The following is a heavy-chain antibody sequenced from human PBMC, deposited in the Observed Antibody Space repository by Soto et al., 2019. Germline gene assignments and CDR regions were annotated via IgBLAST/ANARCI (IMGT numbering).Heavy chain of an antibody. Sequence: QVQLQQWGAGLLKPSETLSLTCAVYGGSFSGYYWSWIRQPPGKGLEWIGEINHSGSTNYNPSLKSRVTISVDTSKNQFSLKLSSVTAADTPVYYCARGQSSLLLDCWGQGVLVTVSS. CDR1: GGSFSGYY. V-gene: IGHV4-34*01. CDR2: INHSGST. D-gene: IGHD2-8*02. CDR3: ARGQSSLLLDC. J-gene: IGHJ4*02.